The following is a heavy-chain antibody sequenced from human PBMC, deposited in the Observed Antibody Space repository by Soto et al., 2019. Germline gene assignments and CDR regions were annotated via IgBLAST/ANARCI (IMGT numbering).Heavy chain of an antibody. J-gene: IGHJ4*02. CDR2: IKQDGSEK. Sequence: EVQLVESGGGLVQPGGSLRLSCAASGFTFSSYRMSWVRQAPGKGLEWVANIKQDGSEKYYVDSVKGRFTISRDNAKNSLYLQMNSLRAEDTAVYYCARAGGSTYYDFWSGYYTFDYWGQGTLVTVSS. CDR1: GFTFSSYR. D-gene: IGHD3-3*01. V-gene: IGHV3-7*01. CDR3: ARAGGSTYYDFWSGYYTFDY.